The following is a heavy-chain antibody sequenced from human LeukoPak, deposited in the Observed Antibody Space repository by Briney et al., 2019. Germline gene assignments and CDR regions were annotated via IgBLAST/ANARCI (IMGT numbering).Heavy chain of an antibody. V-gene: IGHV1-2*02. CDR1: GYTFTSYY. Sequence: GASVKVSCKASGYTFTSYYMHWVRQAPGQGLEWMGWINPNSGGTNYAQTFQGRVTMTRDTSITTAYLELSRLRSDDTAVYYCARIGSSHYFDFWGQGTLVTVSS. J-gene: IGHJ4*02. CDR3: ARIGSSHYFDF. CDR2: INPNSGGT. D-gene: IGHD2-2*01.